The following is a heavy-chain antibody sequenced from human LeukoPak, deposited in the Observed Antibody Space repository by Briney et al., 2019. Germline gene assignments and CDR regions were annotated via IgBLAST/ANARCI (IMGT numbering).Heavy chain of an antibody. Sequence: PGGSLRLSCAASGFTFSSYAMSWVRQAPGKGLEWVSAISGGGGSTYYADSVKGRFTISRDNSKNTLYLQMNSLRAEDTAVYYCAKNDYDYVWGSYRAYYYYYMDVWGKGTTVTVSS. D-gene: IGHD3-16*02. CDR1: GFTFSSYA. J-gene: IGHJ6*03. V-gene: IGHV3-23*01. CDR2: ISGGGGST. CDR3: AKNDYDYVWGSYRAYYYYYMDV.